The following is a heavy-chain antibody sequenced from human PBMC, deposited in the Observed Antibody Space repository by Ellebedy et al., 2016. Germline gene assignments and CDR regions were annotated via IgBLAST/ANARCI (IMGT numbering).Heavy chain of an antibody. D-gene: IGHD3-22*01. J-gene: IGHJ4*02. Sequence: SETLSLTXAVSGGSISSGGYSWSWIRQPPGKGLEWIGYIYHSGSTYYNPSLKSRVTISVDTSKNQFSLKLSSVTAADTAVYYCAEIGDRESSGPYYFDYWGQGTLVTVSS. CDR1: GGSISSGGYS. CDR2: IYHSGST. CDR3: AEIGDRESSGPYYFDY. V-gene: IGHV4-30-2*01.